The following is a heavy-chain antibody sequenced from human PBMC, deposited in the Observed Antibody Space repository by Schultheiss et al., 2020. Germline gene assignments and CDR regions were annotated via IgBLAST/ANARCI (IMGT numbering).Heavy chain of an antibody. CDR2: ISYDGSNK. Sequence: GGSLRLSCAASGVIVSDYYMTWIRRGPGKGLEWVAVISYDGSNKYYADSVKGRFTISRDNSKNTLYLQMNSLRAEDTAVYYCANRRGQGRGGIDYWGQGTLVTVSS. D-gene: IGHD3-16*01. J-gene: IGHJ4*02. CDR3: ANRRGQGRGGIDY. V-gene: IGHV3-30-3*01. CDR1: GVIVSDYY.